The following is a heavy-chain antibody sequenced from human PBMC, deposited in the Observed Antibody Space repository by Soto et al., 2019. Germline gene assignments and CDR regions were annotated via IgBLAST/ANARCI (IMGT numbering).Heavy chain of an antibody. J-gene: IGHJ4*02. D-gene: IGHD1-26*01. CDR1: EFTFSSYA. V-gene: IGHV3-23*01. Sequence: GGSLRLSCAASEFTFSSYAMSWVRQAPGKGLEWVSAISGSGGTTYYADSVKGRFTFSRDNSKNTVHLQMNSLRAEDTSAYYCAKEGGLSGSYYISSSYYFDCWGQGTLVTVSS. CDR3: AKEGGLSGSYYISSSYYFDC. CDR2: ISGSGGTT.